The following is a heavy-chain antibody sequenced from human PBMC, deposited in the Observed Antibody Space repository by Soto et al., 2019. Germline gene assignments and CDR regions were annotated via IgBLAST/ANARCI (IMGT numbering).Heavy chain of an antibody. V-gene: IGHV3-11*01. J-gene: IGHJ6*02. CDR2: ISSGGFTI. D-gene: IGHD3-10*01. CDR3: ARDPGIYYGMDV. Sequence: QVQLVESGGGLVKPGGSLRLSCTASGFTFSDYYMTWIRQAPGKGLEWLSYISSGGFTIYYADSVKGRFTVSRDNAKTSMYRQMNTLRVEDTAVYYCARDPGIYYGMDVWGQGTTVSVSS. CDR1: GFTFSDYY.